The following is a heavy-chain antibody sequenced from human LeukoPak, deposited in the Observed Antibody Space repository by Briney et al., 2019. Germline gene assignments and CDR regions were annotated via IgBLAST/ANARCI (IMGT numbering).Heavy chain of an antibody. CDR2: ISSSSSYI. Sequence: PGGSLRLSCAASGFTFSSYSMNSVRQAPGKGLEWVSSISSSSSYIYYADSVKGRFTISRDNAKNSLYLQMNSLRAEDTAVYYCASLGSGYCSGGSCSIDYWGQGTLVTVSS. J-gene: IGHJ4*02. V-gene: IGHV3-21*01. D-gene: IGHD2-15*01. CDR1: GFTFSSYS. CDR3: ASLGSGYCSGGSCSIDY.